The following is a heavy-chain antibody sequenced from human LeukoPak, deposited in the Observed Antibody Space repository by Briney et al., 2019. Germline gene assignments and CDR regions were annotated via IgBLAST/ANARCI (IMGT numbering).Heavy chain of an antibody. D-gene: IGHD3-10*01. V-gene: IGHV1-8*01. J-gene: IGHJ6*02. Sequence: AASVKVSCKASGYTFTSYDINWVRQAPGQGLEWMGWMNPNSGNTDYAQTFQGRVTMTRNSSISTAYMEMSSLRSEDTAVYYCAKVGYYYYYGMDFWRQGTTVTVSS. CDR3: AKVGYYYYYGMDF. CDR1: GYTFTSYD. CDR2: MNPNSGNT.